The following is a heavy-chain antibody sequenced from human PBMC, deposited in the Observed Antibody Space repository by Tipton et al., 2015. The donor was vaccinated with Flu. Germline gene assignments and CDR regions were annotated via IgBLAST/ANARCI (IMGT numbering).Heavy chain of an antibody. CDR1: GGSISSYY. CDR3: ARDELFSSWSGDYYYGMDV. CDR2: IYYSGST. D-gene: IGHD6-13*01. Sequence: TLSLTCTVSGGSISSYYWSWIRQPPGKGLEWIGYIYYSGSTNYNPPLKSRVTISVDTSKNQFSLKLSSVTAADTAVYYCARDELFSSWSGDYYYGMDVWGQGTTVTVSS. V-gene: IGHV4-59*01. J-gene: IGHJ6*02.